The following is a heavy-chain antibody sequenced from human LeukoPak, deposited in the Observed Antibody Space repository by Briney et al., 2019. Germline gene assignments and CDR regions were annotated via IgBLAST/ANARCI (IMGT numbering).Heavy chain of an antibody. J-gene: IGHJ6*02. CDR2: LSGSGGST. CDR1: GFTFSSYA. CDR3: ARDGYCSSTSCDTYYYGMDV. D-gene: IGHD2-2*02. Sequence: PGGSLRLSCAACGFTFSSYAMSWVRQAPGKGLEWVSALSGSGGSTYYADSVKGRFTISRDNSKNTLYLQMNSLGAEDTAVYYCARDGYCSSTSCDTYYYGMDVWGQGTTVTVSS. V-gene: IGHV3-23*01.